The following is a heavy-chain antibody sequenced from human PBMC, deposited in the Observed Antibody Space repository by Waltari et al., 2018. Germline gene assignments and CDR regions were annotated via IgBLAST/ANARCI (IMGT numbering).Heavy chain of an antibody. CDR2: IYPGDSDT. Sequence: EVQLVQSGAEVKKPGESLKISCKGSGYSFTSYWIGWVRQMPGKGLEWMGIIYPGDSDTRYSPSCQGQVTISADKSTSTAYLQWSSLKASDTAMYYGARAIGSGWTTDAFDIWGQGTRVTVSS. CDR1: GYSFTSYW. CDR3: ARAIGSGWTTDAFDI. V-gene: IGHV5-51*03. J-gene: IGHJ3*02. D-gene: IGHD6-19*01.